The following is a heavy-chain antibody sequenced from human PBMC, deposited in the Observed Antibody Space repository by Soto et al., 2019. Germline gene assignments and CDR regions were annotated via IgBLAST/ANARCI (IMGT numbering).Heavy chain of an antibody. D-gene: IGHD4-17*01. Sequence: GGSLRLSCAPSGFTFSNAWMSWVRQAPGKGLEWVGRIKSKTDGGTTDYAAPVKGRFTISRDDSKNTLYLQMNSLKTEDTAVYYCTTVIRPVTTLPVDYWGQGTLVTVSS. J-gene: IGHJ4*02. CDR3: TTVIRPVTTLPVDY. CDR2: IKSKTDGGTT. V-gene: IGHV3-15*01. CDR1: GFTFSNAW.